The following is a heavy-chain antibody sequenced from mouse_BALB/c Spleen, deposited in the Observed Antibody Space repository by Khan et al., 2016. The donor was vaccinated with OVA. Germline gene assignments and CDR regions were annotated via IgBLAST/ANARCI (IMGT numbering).Heavy chain of an antibody. CDR2: ISSGSSTI. CDR3: ARRRIFDGYYGGAMDY. J-gene: IGHJ4*01. CDR1: GFTFSGFG. Sequence: EVELVESGGNLVQPGGSRKLSCAASGFTFSGFGMHWVRQAPEKGLEWVAYISSGSSTIYYADTVKGRFTISRDNPKNTLFLQMTRLRSEDTAMYYCARRRIFDGYYGGAMDYWGQGTSVTVSS. D-gene: IGHD2-3*01. V-gene: IGHV5-17*02.